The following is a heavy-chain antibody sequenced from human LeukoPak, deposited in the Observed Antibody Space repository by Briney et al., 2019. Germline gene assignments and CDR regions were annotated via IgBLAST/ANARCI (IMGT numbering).Heavy chain of an antibody. CDR3: ARGGWNKFDY. J-gene: IGHJ4*02. CDR1: GGSFSGYY. Sequence: SETLSLTCAVYGGSFSGYYWSWIRQPPGKGLEWIGSIFYSGTTNYNPSLKSRVTISVDTSKNQFSLKLSSVTAADTAVYYCARGGWNKFDYWGQGTLVTVSS. V-gene: IGHV4-34*01. CDR2: IFYSGTT. D-gene: IGHD1-1*01.